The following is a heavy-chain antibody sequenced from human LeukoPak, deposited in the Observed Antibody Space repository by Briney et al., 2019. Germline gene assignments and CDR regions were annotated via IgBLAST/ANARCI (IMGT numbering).Heavy chain of an antibody. CDR3: AKGGVVVVAAIDY. CDR2: ISWNSGSI. CDR1: GFTFDDYA. D-gene: IGHD2-15*01. V-gene: IGHV3-9*01. Sequence: GRSLRLSCAASGFTFDDYAMHWVRQAPGKGLEWVSGISWNSGSIGYADSVKGRFTISRDNAKNSLYLQMNSLRAEDTALYYCAKGGVVVVAAIDYWGQGTLVTVSS. J-gene: IGHJ4*02.